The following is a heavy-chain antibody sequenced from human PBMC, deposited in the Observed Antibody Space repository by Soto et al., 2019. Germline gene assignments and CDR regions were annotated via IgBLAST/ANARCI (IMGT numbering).Heavy chain of an antibody. CDR1: GASISSDGFY. CDR3: ARDVRDSSSLSGRYYFDY. J-gene: IGHJ4*02. CDR2: IYYNGDT. D-gene: IGHD6-6*01. Sequence: QLRLQESGPGLVKPSETLSLTCTVSGASISSDGFYWGWIRQPPGKGLEWIASIYYNGDTFHNPSLKSRVAMCVDTSKNQFSLSLRSVTAADTAVYYCARDVRDSSSLSGRYYFDYWGQGTLVTVSS. V-gene: IGHV4-39*02.